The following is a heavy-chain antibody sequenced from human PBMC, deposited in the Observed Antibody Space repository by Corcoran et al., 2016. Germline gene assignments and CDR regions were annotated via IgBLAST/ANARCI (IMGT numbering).Heavy chain of an antibody. D-gene: IGHD3-10*01. V-gene: IGHV3-15*01. CDR3: TTAPGGGDFDY. J-gene: IGHJ4*02. CDR2: IKSKTDGGTT. Sequence: EVQLVESGGGLVKPGGSLRLSCAASGFTFSNAWMSWVRQAPGKGLEWVGRIKSKTDGGTTDYAAPVKDRFTISRDDSKNTLYLQMNSLKTEDTAVYYCTTAPGGGDFDYWGQGTLVTVSS. CDR1: GFTFSNAW.